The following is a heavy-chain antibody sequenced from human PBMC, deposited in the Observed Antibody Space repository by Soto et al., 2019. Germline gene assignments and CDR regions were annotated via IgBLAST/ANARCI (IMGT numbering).Heavy chain of an antibody. V-gene: IGHV1-69*02. Sequence: QVQLVQSGAEVKKPGSSVKVSCKASGGTFSSYTISWVRQAPGQGLEWMGRIIPILGIANYAQKFQGRVTITADKSTSTAYMELSSLRSEDTAVYYCARVEGVTMVRGAVYYYYGMDVWGQGTTVTVSS. CDR1: GGTFSSYT. CDR3: ARVEGVTMVRGAVYYYYGMDV. D-gene: IGHD3-10*01. CDR2: IIPILGIA. J-gene: IGHJ6*02.